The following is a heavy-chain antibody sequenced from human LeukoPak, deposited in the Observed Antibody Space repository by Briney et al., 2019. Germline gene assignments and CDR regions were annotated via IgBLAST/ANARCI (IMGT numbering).Heavy chain of an antibody. CDR3: ARELSAVGRWGAFDM. D-gene: IGHD6-13*01. V-gene: IGHV1-2*02. CDR1: GYTFTDYF. J-gene: IGHJ3*02. Sequence: ASVKVSCKASGYTFTDYFIHWIREAPGQGLEWMGWINPNSGATSCAQKFQGRVTMTRDTSINTGNMELTGLRFDDTAVYYCARELSAVGRWGAFDMWGQGTMVTVSS. CDR2: INPNSGAT.